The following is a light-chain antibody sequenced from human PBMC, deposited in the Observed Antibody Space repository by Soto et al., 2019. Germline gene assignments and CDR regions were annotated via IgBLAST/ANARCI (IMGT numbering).Light chain of an antibody. CDR2: AAS. CDR1: QSISSS. Sequence: DIQMTQSPSSLSASVGDSVTITCRASQSISSSLNWYQVKSGEAPKLLIYAASTLQSGVPSRFSGNGSGTGFTLAISSLHPEDFATYYCQQSYRTPRTFGQGTKVEIK. J-gene: IGKJ1*01. CDR3: QQSYRTPRT. V-gene: IGKV1-39*01.